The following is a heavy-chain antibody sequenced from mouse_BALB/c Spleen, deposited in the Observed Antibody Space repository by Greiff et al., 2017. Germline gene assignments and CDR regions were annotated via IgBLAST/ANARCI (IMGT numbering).Heavy chain of an antibody. J-gene: IGHJ4*01. V-gene: IGHV1S81*02. CDR2: INPSNGRT. Sequence: QVQLQQPGAELVRPGASVKLSCKASGYTFTSYWMHWVKQRPGQGLEWIGEINPSNGRTNYNEKFKSKATLTVDKSSSTAYMQLSSLTSEDSAVYYCARRGYGNYGDYYAMDYWGQGTSVTVSS. CDR1: GYTFTSYW. CDR3: ARRGYGNYGDYYAMDY. D-gene: IGHD2-10*02.